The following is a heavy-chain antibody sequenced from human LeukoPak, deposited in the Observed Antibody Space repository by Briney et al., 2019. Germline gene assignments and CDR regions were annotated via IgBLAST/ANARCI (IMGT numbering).Heavy chain of an antibody. CDR2: ISGSSSYI. CDR1: GFTFSDYG. D-gene: IGHD3-10*01. CDR3: ARVPGDY. J-gene: IGHJ4*02. Sequence: GSLRLSCAASGFTFSDYGMHWLRQAPGKGLEWVSSISGSSSYIYYADSVKGRFTISRDNAKNSLYLQMNSLRADDTAVYYCARVPGDYWGQGTLVTVSS. V-gene: IGHV3-21*01.